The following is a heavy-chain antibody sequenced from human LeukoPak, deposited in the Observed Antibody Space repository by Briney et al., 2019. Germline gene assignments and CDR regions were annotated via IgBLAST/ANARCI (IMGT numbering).Heavy chain of an antibody. CDR3: ARGGAAAGRNYYYMDV. J-gene: IGHJ6*03. V-gene: IGHV4-34*01. D-gene: IGHD6-13*01. CDR2: INHSGST. CDR1: GGSFSGYY. Sequence: PSETLSLTCAVYGGSFSGYYWSWIHQPPGKGLEWIGEINHSGSTNYNPSLKSRVTISVDTSKNQFSLKLSSVTAADTAVYYCARGGAAAGRNYYYMDVWGKGTTVTVSS.